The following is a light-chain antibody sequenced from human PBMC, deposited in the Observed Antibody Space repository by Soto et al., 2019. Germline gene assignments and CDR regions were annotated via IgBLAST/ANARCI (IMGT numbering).Light chain of an antibody. Sequence: QSALTQPASVSGSPGQSITISCTGTSSDIGNYYLVSWYQHHPGKAPKLIFYDVYKRPSGVSNRFSGSKSGNTAPLTISGLQAEDEADYYCCSYAGSSGVLFGGGTKLTVL. J-gene: IGLJ2*01. V-gene: IGLV2-23*02. CDR1: SSDIGNYYL. CDR2: DVY. CDR3: CSYAGSSGVL.